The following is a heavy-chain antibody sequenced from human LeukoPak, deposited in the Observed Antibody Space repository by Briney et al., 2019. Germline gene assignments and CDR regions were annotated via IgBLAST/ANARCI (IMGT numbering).Heavy chain of an antibody. CDR3: ARDKRWLVPLDY. Sequence: GGSLRLSCTASGLTFSSAWMSWVRQAPGKGLEWVSSISSSSSYIYYADSVKGRFTISRDNAKNSLYLQMNSLRAEDTAVYYCARDKRWLVPLDYWGQGTLVTVSS. D-gene: IGHD6-19*01. J-gene: IGHJ4*02. V-gene: IGHV3-21*01. CDR1: GLTFSSAW. CDR2: ISSSSSYI.